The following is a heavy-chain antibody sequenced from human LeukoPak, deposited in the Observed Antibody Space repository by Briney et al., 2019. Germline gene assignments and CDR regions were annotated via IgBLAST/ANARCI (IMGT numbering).Heavy chain of an antibody. Sequence: SETLSLTCTVSGGSISTPGYYWGWFRQPPGKGLEWIGGLYHSRSTDYNPSRKGRATIPVDTSKNQCSLKLRSVTAADTAVFYCARHALATMTDPSFDYWGQGTLVTVSS. D-gene: IGHD2-21*02. CDR1: GGSISTPGYY. CDR2: LYHSRST. CDR3: ARHALATMTDPSFDY. J-gene: IGHJ4*02. V-gene: IGHV4-39*01.